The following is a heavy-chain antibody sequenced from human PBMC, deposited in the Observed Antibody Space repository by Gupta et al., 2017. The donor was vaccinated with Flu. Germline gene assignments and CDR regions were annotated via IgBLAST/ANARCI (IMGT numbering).Heavy chain of an antibody. J-gene: IGHJ3*02. CDR3: ITDMTTTGAGPHNVFDI. V-gene: IGHV3-15*01. CDR1: GFTFSNAW. D-gene: IGHD1-1*01. Sequence: EVQLVESGGGLVKPGGSLRLSCAASGFTFSNAWMNWVRQTPGKGLEWVGRIKSKTDGGTTEYPAPVKGRFTISRDDAKDTLYLQMNSLRTEDTGVYYCITDMTTTGAGPHNVFDIWGQGTMVTVSS. CDR2: IKSKTDGGTT.